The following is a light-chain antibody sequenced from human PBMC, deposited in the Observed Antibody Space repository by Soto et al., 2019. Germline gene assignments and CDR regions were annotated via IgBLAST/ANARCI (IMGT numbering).Light chain of an antibody. V-gene: IGLV2-14*01. CDR1: SSDVGGYNY. Sequence: QSALTQPASVSGSPGQSITISCTGTSSDVGGYNYVSWYQQHPGKAPKLMIYDVSTRPSGVSNRFSGSKSGNTAALTISGRQAEDEADYYCSSDTSSSTMVFGGGTKLTVL. CDR3: SSDTSSSTMV. J-gene: IGLJ2*01. CDR2: DVS.